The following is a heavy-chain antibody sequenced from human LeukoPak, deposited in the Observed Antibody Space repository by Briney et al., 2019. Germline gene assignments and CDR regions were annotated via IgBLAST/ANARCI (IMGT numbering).Heavy chain of an antibody. Sequence: PGGSLRLSCAASGFTFSSYAMSWVRQAPGKGLEWVSAISGGGGSTYYADSVKGRFTISRDNSKNTLYLQMNRLRAEDTAVYYCAKDPIQLWSRGAFDIWGQGTMVTVSS. CDR2: ISGGGGST. V-gene: IGHV3-23*01. J-gene: IGHJ3*02. D-gene: IGHD5-18*01. CDR1: GFTFSSYA. CDR3: AKDPIQLWSRGAFDI.